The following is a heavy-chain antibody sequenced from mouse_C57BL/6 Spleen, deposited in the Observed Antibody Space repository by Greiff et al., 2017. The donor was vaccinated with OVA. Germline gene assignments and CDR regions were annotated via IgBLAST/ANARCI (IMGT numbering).Heavy chain of an antibody. Sequence: QVHVKQPGTELVKPGASVKLSCKASGYTFTSYWMHWVKQRPGQGLEWIGNINPSNGGTNYNEKFKSKATLTVDKSSSTAYMQISSLTSEDSAVYYCAREGGDLNYFDYWGQGTTLTVSS. D-gene: IGHD3-3*01. CDR3: AREGGDLNYFDY. CDR2: INPSNGGT. CDR1: GYTFTSYW. J-gene: IGHJ2*01. V-gene: IGHV1-53*01.